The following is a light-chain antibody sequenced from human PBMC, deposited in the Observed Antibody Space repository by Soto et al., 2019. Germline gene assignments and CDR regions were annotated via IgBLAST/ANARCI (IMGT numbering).Light chain of an antibody. J-gene: IGKJ1*01. CDR1: QSISSY. CDR2: KAS. V-gene: IGKV1-5*03. Sequence: DLQMTQSPSNLPASVGDRVTITCRASQSISSYLAWYQQKPGKAPKLLIYKASSLDSGVPSRFSGSGSGTEFTLTISSLQPDDFANYYCQQYNTYSTFGQGTKVEIK. CDR3: QQYNTYST.